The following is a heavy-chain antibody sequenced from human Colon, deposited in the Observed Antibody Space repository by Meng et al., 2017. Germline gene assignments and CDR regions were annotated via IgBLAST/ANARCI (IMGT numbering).Heavy chain of an antibody. V-gene: IGHV4-4*02. Sequence: QVQLQAAGPGLGNPSGALSLTCAVLGGSISSNNWCSWVRQPPGKGLEWIGEIYHSGSTNYNPSLKSRVTISVDKSKNQFSLKLSSVTAADTAVYYCARNSAAGVDYWGQGTLVTVSS. CDR2: IYHSGST. CDR1: GGSISSNNW. D-gene: IGHD6-13*01. CDR3: ARNSAAGVDY. J-gene: IGHJ4*02.